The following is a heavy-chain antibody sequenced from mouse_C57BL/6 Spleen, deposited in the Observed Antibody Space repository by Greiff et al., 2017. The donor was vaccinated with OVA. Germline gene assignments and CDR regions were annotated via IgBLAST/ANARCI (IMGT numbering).Heavy chain of an antibody. CDR1: GYAFSSSW. J-gene: IGHJ2*01. D-gene: IGHD2-1*01. V-gene: IGHV1-80*01. CDR2: IYPGDGDT. CDR3: ARGGAYGNYCDY. Sequence: VQLQQSGAELVKPGASVKISCKASGYAFSSSWMNWVKQRPGKGLEWIGQIYPGDGDTNYNGKFKGKATLTADKSSSTAYMQLSSLTSEDSAVYFCARGGAYGNYCDYWGQGTTLTVSS.